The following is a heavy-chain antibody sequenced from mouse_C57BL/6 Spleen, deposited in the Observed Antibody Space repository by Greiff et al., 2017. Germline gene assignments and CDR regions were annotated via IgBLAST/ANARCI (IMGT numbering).Heavy chain of an antibody. CDR2: IYPSDSET. CDR3: ARRHDYDPAWFAY. CDR1: GYTFTSYW. V-gene: IGHV1-61*01. J-gene: IGHJ3*01. Sequence: VQLQQPGAELVRPGSSVKLSCKASGYTFTSYWMDWVKQRPGQGLEWIGNIYPSDSETHYNQKFKDKATLTVDKSSSTAYMQLSRLTSEDSAVYYCARRHDYDPAWFAYWGQGTLVTVSA. D-gene: IGHD2-4*01.